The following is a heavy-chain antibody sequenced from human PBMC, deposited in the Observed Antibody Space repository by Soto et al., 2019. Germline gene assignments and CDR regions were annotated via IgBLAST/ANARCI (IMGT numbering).Heavy chain of an antibody. J-gene: IGHJ3*02. Sequence: QVQLQESGPGLVKPSQTLSLTCTVSGGSISSGDYYWSWIRQPPGKGLEWIGYIYYSGSTYYNPSLKSRVTISVDTSKNQFSLKLSSVTAADTAVYYCARVYCSSTSCYTGVGAFDIWGQGTMVTVSS. V-gene: IGHV4-30-4*01. D-gene: IGHD2-2*02. CDR3: ARVYCSSTSCYTGVGAFDI. CDR2: IYYSGST. CDR1: GGSISSGDYY.